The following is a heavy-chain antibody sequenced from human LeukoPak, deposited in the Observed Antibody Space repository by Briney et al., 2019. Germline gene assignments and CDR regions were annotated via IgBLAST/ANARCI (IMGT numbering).Heavy chain of an antibody. CDR3: ARGYSSSWYSDY. Sequence: ASVKVSCKASGYTFTGYGISWVRLAPGQGLECMGWISAYNGNTNYAQKLQGRVTMTTYTSTSTAYMELRSLRSDDTAVYYCARGYSSSWYSDYWGQGTLVTVSS. V-gene: IGHV1-18*01. CDR1: GYTFTGYG. J-gene: IGHJ4*02. D-gene: IGHD6-13*01. CDR2: ISAYNGNT.